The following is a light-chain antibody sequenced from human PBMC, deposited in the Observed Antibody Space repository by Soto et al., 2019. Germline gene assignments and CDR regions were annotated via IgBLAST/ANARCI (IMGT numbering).Light chain of an antibody. J-gene: IGKJ2*01. V-gene: IGKV1-39*01. CDR2: GAS. Sequence: DIQMTQSPYSLSASVGDRVTITCRASQSISSNLNWYQQKPGKAPKLLIYGASSLQSGVPSRFSGSGSGTDFTLIISSLQPEDFATYYCLQSYSTPRTFGQGTKLEIK. CDR3: LQSYSTPRT. CDR1: QSISSN.